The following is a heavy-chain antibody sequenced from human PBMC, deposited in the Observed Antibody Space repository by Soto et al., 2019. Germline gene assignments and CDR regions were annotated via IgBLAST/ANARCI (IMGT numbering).Heavy chain of an antibody. CDR1: GLTFSNYA. J-gene: IGHJ4*02. Sequence: LRLSCATSGLTFSNYAMSWVRQAPGGGLEWVSSMSGSSSTTYYADSVRGRFTISRDRSKNTLYLQMSSLRAEDTALYYCAKNQERELPRVIDFWGQGTLVTVYS. CDR2: MSGSSSTT. D-gene: IGHD1-7*01. CDR3: AKNQERELPRVIDF. V-gene: IGHV3-23*01.